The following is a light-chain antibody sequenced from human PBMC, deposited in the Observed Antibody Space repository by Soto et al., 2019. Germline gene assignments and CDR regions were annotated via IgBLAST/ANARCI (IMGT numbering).Light chain of an antibody. CDR3: QQYTNSPPLT. V-gene: IGKV3-15*01. CDR1: QSVTTN. CDR2: GAS. Sequence: EIVMTQSPATLSVSPGERATLSCRASQSVTTNLAWYQQKPGQAPRLLIYGASTRATGIPARFSGSGSGTEFTLTISSRQSDDFAVYYCQQYTNSPPLTFGQGTRVEFK. J-gene: IGKJ1*01.